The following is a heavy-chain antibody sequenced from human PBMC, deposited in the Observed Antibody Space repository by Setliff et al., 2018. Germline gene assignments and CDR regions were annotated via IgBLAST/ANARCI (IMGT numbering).Heavy chain of an antibody. CDR2: IYASWST. J-gene: IGHJ6*03. V-gene: IGHV4-61*09. Sequence: SETLSLTCTVSGDSISSRPFYWGWFRQPAGKELEWIGQIYASWSTIYNPSLKSRVTILLDTSKNQFSLTLTSVTAADTAVYYCARMTGFQYIDVWGKGTTVTVSS. CDR3: ARMTGFQYIDV. CDR1: GDSISSRPFY. D-gene: IGHD3-3*01.